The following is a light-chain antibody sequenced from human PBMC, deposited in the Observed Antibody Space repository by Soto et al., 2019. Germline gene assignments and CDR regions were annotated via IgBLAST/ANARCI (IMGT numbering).Light chain of an antibody. CDR2: AAS. CDR1: QGISDW. CDR3: QQAFSFPFT. Sequence: DIQMTQSPSSVSAFVGDTVTITCRASQGISDWIAWYQQKPGKAPKLLISAASNLQSGVPSRFSGSGSGTDFSLTISSLQSEDFATYYCQQAFSFPFTFGPGTKVDIK. J-gene: IGKJ3*01. V-gene: IGKV1-12*01.